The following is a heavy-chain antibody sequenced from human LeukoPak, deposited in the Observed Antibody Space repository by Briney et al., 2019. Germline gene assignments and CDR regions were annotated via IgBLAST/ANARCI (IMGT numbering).Heavy chain of an antibody. CDR2: IYYSGST. D-gene: IGHD3-22*01. Sequence: KTSETLSLTCTVSGGSISSGGYYWSWIRQHPGEGLEWIGYIYYSGSTYYNPSLKSRVTISVDTSKNQFSLKLSSVTAADTAVYYCARTHSSGYYHFDYWGQGTLVTVSS. CDR3: ARTHSSGYYHFDY. CDR1: GGSISSGGYY. V-gene: IGHV4-31*03. J-gene: IGHJ4*02.